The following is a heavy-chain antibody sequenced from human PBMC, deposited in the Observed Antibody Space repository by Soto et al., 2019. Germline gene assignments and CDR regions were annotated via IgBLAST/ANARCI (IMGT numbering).Heavy chain of an antibody. CDR1: GFTVSSHY. J-gene: IGHJ4*02. CDR3: ARGYDSSGLDY. D-gene: IGHD3-22*01. CDR2: IYSGGST. V-gene: IGHV3-53*01. Sequence: GGSLRLSCAASGFTVSSHYMSWVRQSPGKGLEWVSVIYSGGSTHYADSVKGRFTISRDNSKNTLYLQMNSLRAEDAAVYYCARGYDSSGLDYWGQGTLVTVSS.